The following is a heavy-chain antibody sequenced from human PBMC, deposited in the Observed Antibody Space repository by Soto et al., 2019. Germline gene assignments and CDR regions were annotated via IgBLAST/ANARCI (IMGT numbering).Heavy chain of an antibody. D-gene: IGHD2-15*01. V-gene: IGHV3-9*01. CDR3: AKDHGTSDILVVVAATFEY. CDR2: ISWNSGRI. CDR1: GFTFDDYA. J-gene: IGHJ4*02. Sequence: GGSLRLSCVASGFTFDDYAMHWVRQAPGKGLEWVSGISWNSGRIGYADSVKGRFTISRDNAKNSLYLQMNSLRAEDTALYYCAKDHGTSDILVVVAATFEYWGQGTLVTVSS.